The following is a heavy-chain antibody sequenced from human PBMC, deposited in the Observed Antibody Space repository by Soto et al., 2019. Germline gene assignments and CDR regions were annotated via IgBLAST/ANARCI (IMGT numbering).Heavy chain of an antibody. J-gene: IGHJ6*02. Sequence: QVQLQKSGPGLVKPSETLSLTCAVSGGSITSYYWSWIRQTPGKGLEWIGFMYYSGRTSYNPSLESRVTMSVDTSKNQFSLKLTSVTAADTAMYYCAAGGVRMDVWGQGTTVTVSS. CDR3: AAGGVRMDV. CDR2: MYYSGRT. V-gene: IGHV4-59*01. D-gene: IGHD2-15*01. CDR1: GGSITSYY.